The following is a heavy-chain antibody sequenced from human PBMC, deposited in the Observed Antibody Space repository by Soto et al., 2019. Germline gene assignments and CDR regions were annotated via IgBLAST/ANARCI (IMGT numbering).Heavy chain of an antibody. V-gene: IGHV3-74*01. CDR2: IDSDGSRI. D-gene: IGHD2-15*01. CDR3: VRTSLVVAVATREDF. J-gene: IGHJ4*02. CDR1: GFTFSNYW. Sequence: EVQLVESGGGLVQPGESLRLSCAASGFTFSNYWMHWVRQAPGKGLEWVSSIDSDGSRITYADFVKGRFTISRDNAKNTVYLHMNSLTAEDTAVYYCVRTSLVVAVATREDFWGQGTLVTVSS.